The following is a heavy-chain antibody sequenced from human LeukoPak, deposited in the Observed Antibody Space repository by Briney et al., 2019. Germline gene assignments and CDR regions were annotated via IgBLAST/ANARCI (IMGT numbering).Heavy chain of an antibody. J-gene: IGHJ4*02. CDR1: GFTFDDYG. D-gene: IGHD3-22*01. V-gene: IGHV3-20*04. CDR2: INWNGGST. CDR3: ARERGTAYYYDNSGYFDY. Sequence: GSLRLSCAASGFTFDDYGMSWVRQAPGKGLEWVSGINWNGGSTGYGDSVKGRFTISRDNAKNSLYLQMNSLRAEDTALYYCARERGTAYYYDNSGYFDYWGQGTLVTVSS.